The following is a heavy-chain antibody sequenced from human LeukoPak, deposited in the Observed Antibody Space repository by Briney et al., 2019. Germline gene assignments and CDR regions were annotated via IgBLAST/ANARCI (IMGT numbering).Heavy chain of an antibody. D-gene: IGHD2-2*01. Sequence: PGGSLRLSCAASGFTFSDYYMSWIHQAPGKGLEWVSAISGSGGSTYYADSVKGRFTISRDNSKNTLYLQMNSLRAEDTAVYYCAKDRRYCSSTSCYRVDAFDIWGQGTMVTVSS. CDR3: AKDRRYCSSTSCYRVDAFDI. V-gene: IGHV3-23*01. CDR2: ISGSGGST. CDR1: GFTFSDYY. J-gene: IGHJ3*02.